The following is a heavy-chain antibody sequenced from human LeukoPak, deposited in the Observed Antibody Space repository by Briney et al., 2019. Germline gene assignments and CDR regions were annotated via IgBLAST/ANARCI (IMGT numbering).Heavy chain of an antibody. CDR2: IIPIFGIA. J-gene: IGHJ4*02. D-gene: IGHD2-2*01. Sequence: GASVKVSCKASGGTFISYAISWVRQAPGQGLEWMRRIIPIFGIANYAQKFQGRVTITADKSTSTAYMELSSLRSEDTAVYYCARGPYCSSASCYYAGGLAGWGQGTLVTVSS. CDR3: ARGPYCSSASCYYAGGLAG. V-gene: IGHV1-69*10. CDR1: GGTFISYA.